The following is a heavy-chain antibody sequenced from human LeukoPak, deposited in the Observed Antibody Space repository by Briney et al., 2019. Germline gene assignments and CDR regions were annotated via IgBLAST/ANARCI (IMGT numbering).Heavy chain of an antibody. Sequence: SETLSLTCAVYGGSFSRYYLMWIGQPPGKGLEWIGEINHSGTTNYKPSLKSRVTISGDTSKNQCSLTLSSVTAADTAVYYCARGGLMTTVTTSLCNWFDPWGQGTLACVSS. CDR3: ARGGLMTTVTTSLCNWFDP. D-gene: IGHD4-17*01. CDR2: INHSGTT. CDR1: GGSFSRYY. J-gene: IGHJ5*02. V-gene: IGHV4-34*01.